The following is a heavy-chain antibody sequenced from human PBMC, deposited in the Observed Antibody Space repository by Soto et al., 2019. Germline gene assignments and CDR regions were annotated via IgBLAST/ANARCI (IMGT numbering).Heavy chain of an antibody. CDR3: ARAARDDYGDYDPSFDY. CDR1: GGTLSSYA. J-gene: IGHJ4*02. D-gene: IGHD4-17*01. Sequence: GAPVKVSCKASGGTLSSYAISWVRQAPGQGLEWMGGIIPIFGTANYAQKFQGRVTITADESTSTAYMELSSLRSEDPAVYYCARAARDDYGDYDPSFDYWGQGTLVTVSS. CDR2: IIPIFGTA. V-gene: IGHV1-69*13.